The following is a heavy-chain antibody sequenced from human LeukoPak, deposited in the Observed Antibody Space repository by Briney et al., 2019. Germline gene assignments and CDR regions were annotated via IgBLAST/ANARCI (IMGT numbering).Heavy chain of an antibody. CDR1: GYTFTSYG. CDR2: ISAQHGQT. V-gene: IGHV1-18*01. D-gene: IGHD2-8*01. Sequence: ASVKVSCKASGYTFTSYGISWVRQAPGQGLEWMGWISAQHGQTEYAPNSQDRVTMTTDTYTNTAYMELRSLRSDDTAVYYCAGSLGYCTSNVCYLKYWGQGTLVTVSS. CDR3: AGSLGYCTSNVCYLKY. J-gene: IGHJ4*02.